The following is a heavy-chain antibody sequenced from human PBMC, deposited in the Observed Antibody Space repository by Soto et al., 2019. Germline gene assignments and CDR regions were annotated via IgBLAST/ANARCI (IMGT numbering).Heavy chain of an antibody. D-gene: IGHD6-19*01. CDR2: ISYDGSNK. V-gene: IGHV3-30-3*01. J-gene: IGHJ3*02. Sequence: QVQLVESGGGVVQPGRSLRLSCAASGFTFSSYAMHWVRQPPGKGLEWVAVISYDGSNKYYADSVKGRFTISRDNSKNTLYLQMNSLRAEDTAVYYCARADTSLAVADAFDIWGQGTMVTVSS. CDR3: ARADTSLAVADAFDI. CDR1: GFTFSSYA.